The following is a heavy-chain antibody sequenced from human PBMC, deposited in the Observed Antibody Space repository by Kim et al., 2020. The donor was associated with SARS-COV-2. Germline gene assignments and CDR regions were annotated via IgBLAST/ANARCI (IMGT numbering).Heavy chain of an antibody. V-gene: IGHV1-46*01. CDR3: ARVLYPHYIFDAFDI. J-gene: IGHJ3*02. Sequence: ASVKVSCKASGYTFTSYYMHWVRQAPGQGLEWMGIINPSGGSTSYAQKFQGRVTMTRDTSTSTVYMELSSLRSEDTAVYYCARVLYPHYIFDAFDIWGQGTMVTVSS. CDR1: GYTFTSYY. CDR2: INPSGGST. D-gene: IGHD2-2*02.